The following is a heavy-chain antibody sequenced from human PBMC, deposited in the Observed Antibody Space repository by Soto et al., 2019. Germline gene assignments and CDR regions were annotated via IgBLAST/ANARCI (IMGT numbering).Heavy chain of an antibody. J-gene: IGHJ4*02. D-gene: IGHD2-15*01. CDR2: ISYDGSNR. CDR1: GFNFSSYG. V-gene: IGHV3-30*18. CDR3: AKGTRYCSGGSCFDY. Sequence: GGSLRLSCPASGFNFSSYGMHWVRQAPGKGLEWVAGISYDGSNRYYADPVKRRFTISRDNSKNTLYLQMNSLRAEDTAVYYCAKGTRYCSGGSCFDYWGQGTLVTVS.